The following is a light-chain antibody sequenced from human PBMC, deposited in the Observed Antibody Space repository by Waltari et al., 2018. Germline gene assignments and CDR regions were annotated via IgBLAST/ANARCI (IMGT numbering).Light chain of an antibody. J-gene: IGKJ4*01. CDR2: KVS. V-gene: IGKV1-5*01. CDR3: QQYNSAPFT. Sequence: IQMTQSPSYLSASVGDKVRITCKASQSIAGCLAWYQQKPGKAPKPLIYKVSTLENGVPSRFSGSGSVTDFTLTISSLQPEDFATYYCQQYNSAPFTFGGGTKVELK. CDR1: QSIAGC.